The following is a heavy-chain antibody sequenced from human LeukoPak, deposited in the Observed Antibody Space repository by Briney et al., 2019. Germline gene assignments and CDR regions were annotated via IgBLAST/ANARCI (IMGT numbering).Heavy chain of an antibody. CDR3: AKPQGYCPAGGCFWAEGPYLEY. V-gene: IGHV3-23*01. CDR1: GFAFSGYA. Sequence: GGSLRLSCAASGFAFSGYAMSWVRQAPGKGLEWVSAIGGSAGSTKYADSVKGRFTISRDISRNVVYLQLNSLRADDTAVYYCAKPQGYCPAGGCFWAEGPYLEYWGQGTLVTVSS. J-gene: IGHJ4*02. CDR2: IGGSAGST. D-gene: IGHD2-15*01.